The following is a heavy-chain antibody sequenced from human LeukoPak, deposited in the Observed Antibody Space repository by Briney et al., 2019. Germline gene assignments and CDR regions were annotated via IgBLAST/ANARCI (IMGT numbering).Heavy chain of an antibody. Sequence: ASVKVSCKASGYTFSGYYMHWVRQAPGQGLEWMGWINPNSGGTDYAQKFQGRVTMTRDTSISTAYMELSRLRSDDTAVYYCARDAGSYKVDYWGQGTLVTVSS. CDR3: ARDAGSYKVDY. D-gene: IGHD1-26*01. CDR1: GYTFSGYY. V-gene: IGHV1-2*02. CDR2: INPNSGGT. J-gene: IGHJ4*02.